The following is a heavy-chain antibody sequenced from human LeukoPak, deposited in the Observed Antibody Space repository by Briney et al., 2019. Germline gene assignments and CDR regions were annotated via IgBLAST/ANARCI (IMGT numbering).Heavy chain of an antibody. CDR1: GFTFSSYA. D-gene: IGHD5-24*01. Sequence: GGSLRLSCAASGFTFSSYAMSWVPEAPGKGLEWVSAISGSGGSTYYADSVKGRFTISRDNSKNTLYLQMNSLRAEDTAVYYCAKKIEMATISHFDYWGQGTLVTASS. CDR3: AKKIEMATISHFDY. CDR2: ISGSGGST. J-gene: IGHJ4*02. V-gene: IGHV3-23*01.